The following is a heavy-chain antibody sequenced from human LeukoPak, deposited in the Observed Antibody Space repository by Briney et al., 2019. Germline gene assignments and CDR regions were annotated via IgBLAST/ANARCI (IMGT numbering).Heavy chain of an antibody. D-gene: IGHD3-10*02. Sequence: SETLSLTCTVSGGSISSYYWSWIRQPPGKGLEWIGYIYYSGSTNYNPSLKSRVTISVDTSKNQFSLKLSSVTAADTAVYYCARNSYDRGDYWGQGTLVTVSS. J-gene: IGHJ4*02. CDR3: ARNSYDRGDY. CDR2: IYYSGST. CDR1: GGSISSYY. V-gene: IGHV4-59*08.